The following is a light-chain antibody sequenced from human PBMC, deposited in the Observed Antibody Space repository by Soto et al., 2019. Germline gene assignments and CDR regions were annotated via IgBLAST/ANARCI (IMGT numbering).Light chain of an antibody. Sequence: QSVLTQPASVSGSPGQSITISCAGTRSDNGASNSVSWYQHLPGRSPTLIIYEATNRPSGVSERFSGSKAGDTASLTISGLQADDEAEYFCISYKTDDTFVFGSGTKVTVL. CDR3: ISYKTDDTFV. CDR2: EAT. CDR1: RSDNGASNS. V-gene: IGLV2-14*01. J-gene: IGLJ1*01.